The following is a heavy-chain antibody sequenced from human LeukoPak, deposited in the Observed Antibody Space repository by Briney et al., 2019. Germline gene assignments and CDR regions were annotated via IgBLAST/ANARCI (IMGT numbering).Heavy chain of an antibody. D-gene: IGHD3-9*01. Sequence: SETLSLICTVPDDSISSYYWSWIRQSPGKGLEWIGYNYYSGTTNYNPSLKSRVTISVDTATNQCSLKLTSVTAADTAVYYCARDLGLRYFDPWGQGTLVTVSS. CDR3: ARDLGLRYFDP. V-gene: IGHV4-59*01. CDR1: DDSISSYY. CDR2: NYYSGTT. J-gene: IGHJ5*02.